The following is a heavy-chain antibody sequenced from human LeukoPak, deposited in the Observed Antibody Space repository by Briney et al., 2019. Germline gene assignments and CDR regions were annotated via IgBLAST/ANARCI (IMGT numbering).Heavy chain of an antibody. CDR1: GYTFTSYA. CDR2: INPNSGGT. J-gene: IGHJ3*02. Sequence: ASVKVSCKASGYTFTSYAINWVRQAPGQGLEWMGWINPNSGGTNYAQKFQGRVNMTRDTSISTAYMELSRLRSDDTAVYYCASQRIHAFDIWGQGTMVTVSS. D-gene: IGHD2-15*01. CDR3: ASQRIHAFDI. V-gene: IGHV1-2*02.